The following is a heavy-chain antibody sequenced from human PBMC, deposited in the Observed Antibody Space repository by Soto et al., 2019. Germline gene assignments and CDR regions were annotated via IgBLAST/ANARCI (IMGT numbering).Heavy chain of an antibody. CDR1: GDSVSSNSAG. J-gene: IGHJ4*01. Sequence: SQTLSLTCAITGDSVSSNSAGWSWVRQSPSRGLEWLGRTYYRSKWYYEYAVSVRGRITINPDTSKNQYSLQLNSVTPEDTAVYFCARGEQYSGRIFDYCGQGPLVPVSS. CDR2: TYYRSKWYY. V-gene: IGHV6-1*01. D-gene: IGHD1-26*01. CDR3: ARGEQYSGRIFDY.